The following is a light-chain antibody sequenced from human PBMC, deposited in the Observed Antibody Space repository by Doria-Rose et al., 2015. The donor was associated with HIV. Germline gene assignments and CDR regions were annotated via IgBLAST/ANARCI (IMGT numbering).Light chain of an antibody. V-gene: IGKV1-5*03. Sequence: DIQLTQSPSTLSASVGDRVTITCRASQSISSWLAWYQQKPGKAPNLLIYKASSLESGVPSRFSGSGSGTEFTLTISSLQPGDFATYYCQQYNSYLSFGQGTKLEIK. J-gene: IGKJ2*01. CDR3: QQYNSYLS. CDR1: QSISSW. CDR2: KAS.